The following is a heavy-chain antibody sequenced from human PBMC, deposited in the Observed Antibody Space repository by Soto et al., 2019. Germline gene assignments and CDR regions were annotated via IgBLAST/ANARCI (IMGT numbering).Heavy chain of an antibody. CDR1: GGTFSSYA. J-gene: IGHJ6*02. V-gene: IGHV1-69*13. Sequence: SVKVSCKASGGTFSSYAISWLRQAPGQGLEWMGGIIPIFGTANYAQKFQGRVTITADESTSTAYMELSSLRSEDTAVYYCARDNLVVVPAAKSTYYYYYGMDVWGQGTTVTVSS. CDR3: ARDNLVVVPAAKSTYYYYYGMDV. D-gene: IGHD2-2*01. CDR2: IIPIFGTA.